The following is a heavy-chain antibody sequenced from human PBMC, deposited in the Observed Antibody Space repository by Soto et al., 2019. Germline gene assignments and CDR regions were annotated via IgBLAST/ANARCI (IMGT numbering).Heavy chain of an antibody. CDR1: GVTFSSYA. D-gene: IGHD2-2*01. CDR2: IIPIFGTA. J-gene: IGHJ6*04. CDR3: ARATVVVPAADSYYYYYGMDV. V-gene: IGHV1-69*01. Sequence: QVQLVQSGAEVKKPGSSVKVSCKASGVTFSSYAISWVRQAPGQGLEWMGGIIPIFGTANYAQKFKGRVTITADESTSTHDIELSSLRSEDKAVYYCARATVVVPAADSYYYYYGMDVWGKGTTVTVST.